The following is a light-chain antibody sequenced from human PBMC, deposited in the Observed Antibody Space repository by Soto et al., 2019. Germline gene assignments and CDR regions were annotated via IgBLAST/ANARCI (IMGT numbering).Light chain of an antibody. CDR1: QTLNNY. CDR3: QQSFSPLLT. Sequence: DIQMTQSPSSVSASVGDRATITCRASQTLNNYLTWFQQKPGKAPKVLIYAASTLQSGVPSRFSGSGSGAEFTLTISSXQPEDFATYYCQQSFSPLLTFGGGTKVDIK. J-gene: IGKJ4*01. V-gene: IGKV1-39*01. CDR2: AAS.